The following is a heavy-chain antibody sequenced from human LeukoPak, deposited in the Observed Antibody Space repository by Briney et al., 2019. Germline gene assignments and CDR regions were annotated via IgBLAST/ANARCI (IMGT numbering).Heavy chain of an antibody. D-gene: IGHD4-23*01. CDR2: ISYDGSNK. Sequence: QSGRSLRLSCAASGFTFSSYAMHWVRQAPGKGLEWVAVISYDGSNKYYADSVKGRFTISRDNSKNTLYLQMNSLRAEDTAVYYCARDIGGNYYYYGMDVWGQGTTVTVSS. V-gene: IGHV3-30-3*01. CDR3: ARDIGGNYYYYGMDV. CDR1: GFTFSSYA. J-gene: IGHJ6*02.